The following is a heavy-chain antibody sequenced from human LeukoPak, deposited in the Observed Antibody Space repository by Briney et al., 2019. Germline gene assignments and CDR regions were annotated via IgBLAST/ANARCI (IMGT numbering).Heavy chain of an antibody. CDR2: ISYDGSNK. CDR3: AKAVVAAIGY. J-gene: IGHJ4*02. V-gene: IGHV3-30*18. CDR1: GFTFSSYG. Sequence: GRSLRLSCAAAGFTFSSYGMHWVRQAPGKGLEWVAVISYDGSNKYYADSVKGRFTISRDNSKNTLYLQMNSLRAEDTAVYYCAKAVVAAIGYWGQGTLVTVSS. D-gene: IGHD2-15*01.